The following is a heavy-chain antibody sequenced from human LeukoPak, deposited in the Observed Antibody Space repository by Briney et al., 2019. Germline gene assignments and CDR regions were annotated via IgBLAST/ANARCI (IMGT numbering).Heavy chain of an antibody. CDR2: ISLTGRT. J-gene: IGHJ4*02. D-gene: IGHD1-26*01. CDR3: TRESGPYCPFGY. Sequence: PSGTLSLSCGVSGGSITSTNWWSWVRQPPGQGLEWIGEISLTGRTNYNPSLFGGAILSLDDMRKPLSLTLSSVTAADTGMYYCTRESGPYCPFGYWGQGTLVGVPS. V-gene: IGHV4-4*02. CDR1: GGSITSTNW.